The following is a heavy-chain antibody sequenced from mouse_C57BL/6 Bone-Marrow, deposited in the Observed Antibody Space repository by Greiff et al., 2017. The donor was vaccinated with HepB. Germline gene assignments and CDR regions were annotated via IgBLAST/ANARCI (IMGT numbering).Heavy chain of an antibody. Sequence: VQLQQSGPELVKPGASVKISCKASGYSFTGYYMNWVKQSPEKSLEWIGEINPSTGGTTYNQKFKDKATLTVDESSSTAYMQLKSLTSEDSAVYYCASRGDYGSVYYAMDYWGQGTSVTVSS. V-gene: IGHV1-42*01. CDR1: GYSFTGYY. J-gene: IGHJ4*01. CDR3: ASRGDYGSVYYAMDY. CDR2: INPSTGGT. D-gene: IGHD1-1*01.